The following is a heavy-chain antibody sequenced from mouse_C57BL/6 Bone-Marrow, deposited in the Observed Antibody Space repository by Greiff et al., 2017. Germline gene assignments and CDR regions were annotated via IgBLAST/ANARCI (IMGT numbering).Heavy chain of an antibody. CDR2: IGSGGGT. V-gene: IGHV2-2*01. J-gene: IGHJ1*03. Sequence: QVHVKQSGPGLVQPSQSLSITCTVSGFSLTSYGVHWVRQSPGKGLEWLGVIGSGGGTDYNAAFISRLSISKDNSKSQVFFIMNSLQADDTAIYYCARKGVYWYFDVWGTGTTVTVSS. CDR1: GFSLTSYG. CDR3: ARKGVYWYFDV.